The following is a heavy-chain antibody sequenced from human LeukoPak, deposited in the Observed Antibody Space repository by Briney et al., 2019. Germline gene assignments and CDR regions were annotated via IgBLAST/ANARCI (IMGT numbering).Heavy chain of an antibody. CDR1: GYTFTSYY. J-gene: IGHJ4*02. V-gene: IGHV1-46*01. Sequence: ASVKVSCKASGYTFTSYYMHWVRQAPGQGLEWMGIINPSGGSTSYAQKFQGRVTMTRDTSISIVYMELSGLRTDDTAVYYCARVLRYDDSSGYYAYWGQGTLVTVSS. CDR3: ARVLRYDDSSGYYAY. D-gene: IGHD3-22*01. CDR2: INPSGGST.